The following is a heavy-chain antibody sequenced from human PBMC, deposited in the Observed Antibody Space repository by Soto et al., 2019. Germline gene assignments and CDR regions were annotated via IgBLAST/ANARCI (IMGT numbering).Heavy chain of an antibody. CDR1: GGTFSSYA. J-gene: IGHJ6*02. Sequence: WASVKVSCKASGGTFSSYAISWVRQAPGQGLEWMGGIIPIFGTANYAQKFQGRVTITADESTSTAYMELSSLRSEDTAVYYCARASVAGTDSYYYGTDVWGQGPTVTVSS. V-gene: IGHV1-69*13. D-gene: IGHD6-19*01. CDR3: ARASVAGTDSYYYGTDV. CDR2: IIPIFGTA.